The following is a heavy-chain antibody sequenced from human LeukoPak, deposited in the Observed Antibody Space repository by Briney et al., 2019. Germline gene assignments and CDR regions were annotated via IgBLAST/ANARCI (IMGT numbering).Heavy chain of an antibody. CDR1: GSSIGRHY. D-gene: IGHD6-13*01. J-gene: IGHJ4*02. V-gene: IGHV4-59*11. Sequence: PSETLSLTCSVSGSSIGRHYWTWIRQPPGKGLEWIGYTHFSGSSNYNPSRKSRATTSLDRAKNQISLTLTSVTAADTAVYFCARAKAAGSYHFWGQGTLVTVSS. CDR2: THFSGSS. CDR3: ARAKAAGSYHF.